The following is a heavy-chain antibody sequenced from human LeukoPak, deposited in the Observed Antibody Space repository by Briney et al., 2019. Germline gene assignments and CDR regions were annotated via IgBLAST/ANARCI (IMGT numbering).Heavy chain of an antibody. Sequence: ASVKVSCKASGHTFTSYYIHWVRQAPGQGLEWMGIITPSGGSTNYAQKFQGRVTMTRDMSTNTVSMELSSLRSDDMAVYYCWSARGGGGGMYNLDKWGQGTLVTVSS. CDR1: GHTFTSYY. CDR3: WSARGGGGGMYNLDK. J-gene: IGHJ4*02. D-gene: IGHD3-16*01. CDR2: ITPSGGST. V-gene: IGHV1-46*01.